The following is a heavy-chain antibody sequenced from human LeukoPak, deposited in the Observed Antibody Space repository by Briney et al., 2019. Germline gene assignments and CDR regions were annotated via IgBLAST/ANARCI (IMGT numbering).Heavy chain of an antibody. J-gene: IGHJ4*02. Sequence: SETLSLTCAVSGRSISSGDYSWSWIRQPPGKGLEWIGYIYHGGSTHYNPSLKSRVTMSVDRSKNQFSLKLSSVTAADTAVYYCARRQVPTTDFDYWGQGTLVTVSS. CDR2: IYHGGST. D-gene: IGHD5-12*01. V-gene: IGHV4-30-2*01. CDR3: ARRQVPTTDFDY. CDR1: GRSISSGDYS.